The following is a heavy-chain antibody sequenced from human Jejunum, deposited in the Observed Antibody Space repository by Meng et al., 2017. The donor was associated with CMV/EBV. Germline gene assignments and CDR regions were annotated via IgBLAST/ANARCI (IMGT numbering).Heavy chain of an antibody. V-gene: IGHV3-11*06. CDR1: GFSFSDHY. J-gene: IGHJ4*02. Sequence: QVQLVESGGGLVKPGGSLRLSCAASGFSFSDHYMSWIRQAPGKGLEWVSYISSSSSNTKYAESVRGRFTVSRDNAKNSLYLQMDSLRIDDTAVYYCARGLQPAQRTDVFAYWGQGSLVTVSS. CDR2: ISSSSSNT. D-gene: IGHD1-14*01. CDR3: ARGLQPAQRTDVFAY.